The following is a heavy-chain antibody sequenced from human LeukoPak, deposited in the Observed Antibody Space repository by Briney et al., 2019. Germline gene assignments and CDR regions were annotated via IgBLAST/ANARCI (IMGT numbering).Heavy chain of an antibody. CDR2: ISYDGSNK. CDR1: GFTFSSYG. D-gene: IGHD3-10*01. Sequence: GGSLRLSCAASGFTFSSYGMHWVRQAPGTGLEWVAVISYDGSNKYYADSVKGRFTISRDNSKNTLYLQMNSLRAEDTAVYYCAKVRAITMVRGVTPEFDYWGQGTLVTVSS. V-gene: IGHV3-30*18. J-gene: IGHJ4*02. CDR3: AKVRAITMVRGVTPEFDY.